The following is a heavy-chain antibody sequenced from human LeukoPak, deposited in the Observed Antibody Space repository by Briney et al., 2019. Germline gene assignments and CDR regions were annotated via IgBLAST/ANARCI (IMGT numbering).Heavy chain of an antibody. CDR1: GYSFTRKW. CDR3: ARRVVNNRNWYFDL. J-gene: IGHJ2*01. V-gene: IGHV5-51*01. D-gene: IGHD4-23*01. Sequence: GESLKISCKGSGYSFTRKWTGWVRQMPGKGLEWMAIIYPGDSDTTYSPSFQGQVTISADKSINTAYLQWSSLKASDTAMYYCARRVVNNRNWYFDLWGRGTLVTVSS. CDR2: IYPGDSDT.